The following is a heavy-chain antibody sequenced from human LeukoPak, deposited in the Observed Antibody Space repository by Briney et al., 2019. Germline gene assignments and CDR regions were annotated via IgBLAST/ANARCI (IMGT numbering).Heavy chain of an antibody. D-gene: IGHD3/OR15-3a*01. Sequence: SGGSLRLSCAASGFTFDDYAMHWVRQAPGRGLEWVSGISWNSGSIGYADSVKGRFTISRDNAKNSLYLQMNSLRAEDTALYYCAKGNLGPTLEGDWAFDIWGQGTMVTVSS. CDR3: AKGNLGPTLEGDWAFDI. CDR1: GFTFDDYA. V-gene: IGHV3-9*01. J-gene: IGHJ3*02. CDR2: ISWNSGSI.